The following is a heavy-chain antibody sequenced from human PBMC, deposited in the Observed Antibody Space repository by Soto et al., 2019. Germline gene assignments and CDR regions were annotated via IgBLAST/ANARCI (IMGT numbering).Heavy chain of an antibody. D-gene: IGHD2-15*01. CDR3: ARECSGGSCYSSGDHYYYYYMDV. Sequence: SETLSLTCTVSGGSISSYYWSWIRQPPGKGLEWIGYIYYSGSTNYNPSLKSRVTISVDTSKNQFSLKLSSVTAADTAVXYCARECSGGSCYSSGDHYYYYYMDVWGKGTTVTXSS. V-gene: IGHV4-59*01. CDR2: IYYSGST. CDR1: GGSISSYY. J-gene: IGHJ6*03.